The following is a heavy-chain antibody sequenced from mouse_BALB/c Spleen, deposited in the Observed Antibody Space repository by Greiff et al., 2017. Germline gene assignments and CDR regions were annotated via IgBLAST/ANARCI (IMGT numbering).Heavy chain of an antibody. CDR1: GYTFSSYW. Sequence: SGAELMKPGASVKISCKATGYTFSSYWIEWVKQRPGHGLEWIGEINPSNGGTNFNEKFKSKATLTVDKSSSTAYMQLSSLTSEDSAVYYCTTVPYAMDYWGQGTSVTVSS. J-gene: IGHJ4*01. CDR2: INPSNGGT. V-gene: IGHV1S16*01. D-gene: IGHD1-1*01. CDR3: TTVPYAMDY.